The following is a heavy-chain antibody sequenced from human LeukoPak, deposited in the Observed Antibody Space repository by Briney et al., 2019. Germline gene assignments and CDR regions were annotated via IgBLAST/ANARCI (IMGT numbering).Heavy chain of an antibody. D-gene: IGHD1-26*01. CDR2: ISYDGSNK. J-gene: IGHJ5*02. V-gene: IGHV3-30*18. Sequence: GGSLRLSCAASGFTFSDYDMHWVRQAPGKGLEWVAVISYDGSNKYYADSVKGRFTISRDNSKNTLYLQMNSLRAEDTAVYYCAKKHEGAALFDPWGQGTLVTVSS. CDR1: GFTFSDYD. CDR3: AKKHEGAALFDP.